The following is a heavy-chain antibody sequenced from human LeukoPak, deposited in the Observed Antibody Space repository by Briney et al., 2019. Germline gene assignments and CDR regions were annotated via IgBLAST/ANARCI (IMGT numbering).Heavy chain of an antibody. V-gene: IGHV4-38-2*02. CDR2: IYHSGST. CDR1: GYSISSAYY. Sequence: PSETLSLTCTVSGYSISSAYYWGWIRQPPGKGLEWIGSIYHSGSTYYNPSLKSRVTISVDTSKNQFSLKLSSVTAADTAVYYCARDLIEWELRYFDYWVQGTLVTVSS. D-gene: IGHD1-26*01. CDR3: ARDLIEWELRYFDY. J-gene: IGHJ4*02.